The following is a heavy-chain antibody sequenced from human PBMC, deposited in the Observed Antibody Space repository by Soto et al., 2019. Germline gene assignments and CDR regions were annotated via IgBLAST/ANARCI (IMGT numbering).Heavy chain of an antibody. V-gene: IGHV4-31*03. J-gene: IGHJ3*02. D-gene: IGHD4-17*01. CDR1: DGSISSGGYY. CDR2: IYYSGNT. CDR3: ARGAADYGDAFDI. Sequence: QVQLQESGPGLVKPSQTLSLTCTVSDGSISSGGYYWTWIRQFPGKGVEWIAYIYYSGNTYYNPSLKSRISISQDTSTNQFSLSLTSVTAADTAVYYCARGAADYGDAFDIWGQGTLVTVSS.